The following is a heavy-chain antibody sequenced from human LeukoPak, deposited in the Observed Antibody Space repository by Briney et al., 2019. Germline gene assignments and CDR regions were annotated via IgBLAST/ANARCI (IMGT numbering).Heavy chain of an antibody. D-gene: IGHD3-16*02. CDR2: ICIYNGNT. CDR3: ARDGLGYDYVWESYRHYFDY. V-gene: IGHV1-18*01. J-gene: IGHJ4*02. CDR1: GYTFTRYG. Sequence: AGSVNVSCKASGYTFTRYGISGVRQAPGRGGERVGWICIYNGNTNYAQKLKSRVTMTTDTATSTAYMELRSLRSDDTAVYYCARDGLGYDYVWESYRHYFDYWGQGTLVTVSS.